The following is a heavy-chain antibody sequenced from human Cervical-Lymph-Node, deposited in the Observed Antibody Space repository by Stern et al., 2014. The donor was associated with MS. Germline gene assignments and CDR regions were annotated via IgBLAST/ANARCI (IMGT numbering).Heavy chain of an antibody. CDR1: GGTFSSYA. J-gene: IGHJ5*02. CDR2: IIPIFGTA. Sequence: QVQLVQSGAEVKKPGSSVKVSCKASGGTFSSYAISWVRQAPGQGLEWMGGIIPIFGTANYAQKFQGRVTITADESTSTAYMELSSLRSEDTAVYYCARDARVEASTVFPSWFDPWGQGTLVTVSS. V-gene: IGHV1-69*01. CDR3: ARDARVEASTVFPSWFDP. D-gene: IGHD4-17*01.